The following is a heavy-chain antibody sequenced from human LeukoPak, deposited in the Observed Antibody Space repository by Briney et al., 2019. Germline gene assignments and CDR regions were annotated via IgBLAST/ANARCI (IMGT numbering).Heavy chain of an antibody. CDR1: GRSIRSYY. D-gene: IGHD2-2*02. V-gene: IGHV4-59*01. Sequence: SETLSLTCTVSGRSIRSYYWNWIRQPPGKGLEWIGYIYYSGNTNYNPSLKSRVTISVDTSKNQFSLKLSSVTAADTAVYYCARGQYPTIPDAFDICGQGTMVTVSS. CDR2: IYYSGNT. CDR3: ARGQYPTIPDAFDI. J-gene: IGHJ3*02.